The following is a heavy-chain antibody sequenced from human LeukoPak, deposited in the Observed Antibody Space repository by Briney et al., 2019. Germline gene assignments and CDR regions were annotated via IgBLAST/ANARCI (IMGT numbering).Heavy chain of an antibody. Sequence: GGSLRLSCAASGFTFSSYGMHWVRQAPGKGLEWVAVIWYDGSNKYYADSVKGRFTISSDNSKNTLYLQMNSLRAEDTAVYYCARGRGADYGGNSGYFDYWGQGTLVTVSS. CDR2: IWYDGSNK. CDR1: GFTFSSYG. V-gene: IGHV3-33*01. D-gene: IGHD4-23*01. CDR3: ARGRGADYGGNSGYFDY. J-gene: IGHJ4*02.